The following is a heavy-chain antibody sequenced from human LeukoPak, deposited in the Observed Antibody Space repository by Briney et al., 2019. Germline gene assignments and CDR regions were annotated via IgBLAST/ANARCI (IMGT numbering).Heavy chain of an antibody. D-gene: IGHD6-13*01. CDR2: IYTSGST. V-gene: IGHV4-61*02. CDR3: ARDGAAAGGNWFDP. CDR1: GDSISSGSYY. J-gene: IGHJ5*02. Sequence: SQTLSLTCTVSGDSISSGSYYWSWIRQPAGKGLEWIGRIYTSGSTNYNPSLKSRVTISVDTSKNQFSLKLSSVTAADTAVYYCARDGAAAGGNWFDPWGQGTLVTVSS.